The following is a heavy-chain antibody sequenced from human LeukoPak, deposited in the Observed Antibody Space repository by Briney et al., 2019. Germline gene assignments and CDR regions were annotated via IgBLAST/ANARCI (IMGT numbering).Heavy chain of an antibody. CDR1: GFTFSNAW. V-gene: IGHV3-15*01. J-gene: IGHJ6*03. D-gene: IGHD5-24*01. CDR2: IKSKTDGGTT. CDR3: TTKGRWLQFNYYYYMDV. Sequence: GGSLRLSCAASGFTFSNAWMSWVRQAPGKGLEWVGGIKSKTDGGTTDYAAPVKGRFTISRDDSKNTLYLQMNSLKTEDTAVYYCTTKGRWLQFNYYYYMDVWGKGTTVTISS.